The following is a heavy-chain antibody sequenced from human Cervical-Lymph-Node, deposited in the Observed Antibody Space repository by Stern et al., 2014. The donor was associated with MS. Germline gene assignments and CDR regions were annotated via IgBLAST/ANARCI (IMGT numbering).Heavy chain of an antibody. V-gene: IGHV3-21*02. J-gene: IGHJ4*02. CDR1: GFTFSSYS. CDR3: ARGREGHKDLDY. CDR2: IISSATYI. D-gene: IGHD5-24*01. Sequence: EVQLVESGGGLVKPGGSLRLSCAASGFTFSSYSISWVRQAPGKGLEWVSSIISSATYISDSMKGRFTISRDSAKNLVYLQMNSLRAEDTAVYYCARGREGHKDLDYWGQGTLVTVSS.